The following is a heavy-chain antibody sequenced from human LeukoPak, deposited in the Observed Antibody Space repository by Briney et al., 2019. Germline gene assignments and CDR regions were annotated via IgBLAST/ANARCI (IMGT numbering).Heavy chain of an antibody. V-gene: IGHV3-30*03. CDR1: GFTFSSYG. CDR2: ISYDGTTT. Sequence: GGSLRLSCEVSGFTFSSYGMHWVRRAPGKGLEWVAIISYDGTTTHYSNSVKGRFTISRDNSRDTLYLQMNSLRPEDTAVYYCARGHGSGSFLIDYWGQGTLVTVSS. D-gene: IGHD3-10*01. CDR3: ARGHGSGSFLIDY. J-gene: IGHJ4*02.